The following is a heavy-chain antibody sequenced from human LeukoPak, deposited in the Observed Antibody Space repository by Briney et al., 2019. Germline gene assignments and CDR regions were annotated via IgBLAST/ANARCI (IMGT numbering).Heavy chain of an antibody. Sequence: PGGSLRLSCAASGFTFSSYGMHWVRQAPGKGLEWVAVIWCDGSNKYYADSVKGRFTISRDNSKNTLYLQMNSLRAEDTAVYYCAREVYDSSCDIWGQGTMVTVSS. V-gene: IGHV3-33*01. CDR2: IWCDGSNK. D-gene: IGHD3-22*01. CDR3: AREVYDSSCDI. J-gene: IGHJ3*02. CDR1: GFTFSSYG.